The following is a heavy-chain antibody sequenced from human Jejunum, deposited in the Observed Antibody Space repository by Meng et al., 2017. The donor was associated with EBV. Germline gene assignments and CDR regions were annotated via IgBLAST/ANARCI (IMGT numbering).Heavy chain of an antibody. CDR3: ARGAYFDY. Sequence: QLPLQGSGPGLVRPSETLPLTCAVSGGSISSGVYSWHWIRQPPGKGLQWIGYIYYSGSAFYNPSLKSRVTLSVDRSKNQFSLNLSSVTAADMAVYYCARGAYFDYWGQGTLVTVSS. V-gene: IGHV4-30-2*01. CDR1: GGSISSGVYS. CDR2: IYYSGSA. J-gene: IGHJ4*02.